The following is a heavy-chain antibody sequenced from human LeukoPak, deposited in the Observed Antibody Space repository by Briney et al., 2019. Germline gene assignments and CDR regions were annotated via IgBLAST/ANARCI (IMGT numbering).Heavy chain of an antibody. CDR1: GFTFSTYE. CDR3: ARDRDCSRTSCFNAFDV. D-gene: IGHD2-2*01. V-gene: IGHV3-30*04. J-gene: IGHJ3*01. Sequence: GRSLRLSCAASGFTFSTYEMQWVRQAPGKGLEWVAVISHDGNDRYYADSVKGRFTISRDNSKNALYLQMNSLRLEDTAVYYCARDRDCSRTSCFNAFDVWGQGTMAIVSS. CDR2: ISHDGNDR.